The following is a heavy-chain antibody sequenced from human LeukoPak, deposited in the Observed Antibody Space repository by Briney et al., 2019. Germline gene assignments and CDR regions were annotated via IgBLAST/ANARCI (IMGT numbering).Heavy chain of an antibody. V-gene: IGHV1-46*01. Sequence: ASVKVSCKASGYTFTTSYMRWVRQAPGQGLEWMGIISSGDGTTNYAQKFQDRVTMRTDTSASTVYLDLSSLRSEDTAVYYCARTRGYGYVDYWGQGTLVTVSS. CDR3: ARTRGYGYVDY. CDR2: ISSGDGTT. J-gene: IGHJ4*02. D-gene: IGHD2-15*01. CDR1: GYTFTTSY.